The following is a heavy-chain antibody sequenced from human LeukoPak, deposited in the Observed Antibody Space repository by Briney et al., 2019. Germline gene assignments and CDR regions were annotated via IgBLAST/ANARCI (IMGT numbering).Heavy chain of an antibody. CDR3: ARIYSSGWYYFDY. V-gene: IGHV4-39*07. CDR1: GGSISSSSYY. D-gene: IGHD6-19*01. J-gene: IGHJ4*02. Sequence: PSETLSLTCTVSGGSISSSSYYWGWIRQPPEKGLEWIGSIYYSGSTYYNPSLKSRVTISVDTSKNQFSLKLSSVTAADTAVYYCARIYSSGWYYFDYWGQGTLVTVSS. CDR2: IYYSGST.